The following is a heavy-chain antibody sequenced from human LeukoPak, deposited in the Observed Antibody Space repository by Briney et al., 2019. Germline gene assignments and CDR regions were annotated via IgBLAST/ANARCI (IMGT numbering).Heavy chain of an antibody. D-gene: IGHD6-19*01. CDR3: ARRLVDSGRFDH. CDR2: IYYSGTT. Sequence: PSETLSLTCTVSGGSSSSSSYYWDWIRQPPGKGLEWIGSIYYSGTTYYNPSLKSRVTISVDTSKNQFSLKLSSVTAADAAVYYCARRLVDSGRFDHWGQGTLVTVSS. J-gene: IGHJ4*02. CDR1: GGSSSSSSYY. V-gene: IGHV4-39*01.